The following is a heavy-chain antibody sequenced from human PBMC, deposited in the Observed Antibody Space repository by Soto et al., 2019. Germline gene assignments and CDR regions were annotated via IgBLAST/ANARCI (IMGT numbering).Heavy chain of an antibody. CDR1: GDSISTYY. J-gene: IGHJ6*02. Sequence: SETLSLTCTVSGDSISTYYWSWIRQPPGKGLEWIGYIHYSGDTNYNPSLRSRVTMSVDTSKNQFSLKLSSVTAADTAVYYCARHGYSSGWYAYYYYYGMDVWGQGTTVTVSS. CDR3: ARHGYSSGWYAYYYYYGMDV. V-gene: IGHV4-59*08. D-gene: IGHD6-19*01. CDR2: IHYSGDT.